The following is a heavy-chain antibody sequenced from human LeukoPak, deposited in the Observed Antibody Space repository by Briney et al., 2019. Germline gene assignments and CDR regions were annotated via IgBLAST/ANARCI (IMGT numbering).Heavy chain of an antibody. CDR2: IYYSGST. CDR1: GGSISSYY. V-gene: IGHV4-59*01. CDR3: ARGFRDPYYFDY. Sequence: SETLSLTCTVSGGSISSYYWSWIRQPPGKGLEWIGYIYYSGSTNYNPSPKSRVTISVDTSKNQFSLKLSSVTAADTAVYYCARGFRDPYYFDYWGQGTLVTVSS. J-gene: IGHJ4*02.